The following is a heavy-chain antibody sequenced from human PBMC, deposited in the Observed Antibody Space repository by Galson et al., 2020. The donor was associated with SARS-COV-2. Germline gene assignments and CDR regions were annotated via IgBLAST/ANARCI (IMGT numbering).Heavy chain of an antibody. Sequence: SETLYLTCSVSGGSISRGDYYWTSIRQHPGEGLEWIGYIYYSGSTYYNPSLTSRVTISVDTSKNQFSLKLSSVTAADTAVYYCARGAYGYDYGGQGTLVTGSS. V-gene: IGHV4-30-4*08. CDR3: ARGAYGYDY. CDR2: IYYSGST. D-gene: IGHD5-18*01. J-gene: IGHJ4*02. CDR1: GGSISRGDYY.